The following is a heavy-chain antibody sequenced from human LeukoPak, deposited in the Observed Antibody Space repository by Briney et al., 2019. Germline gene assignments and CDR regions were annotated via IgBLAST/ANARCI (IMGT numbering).Heavy chain of an antibody. CDR3: ARGYYDSSGYYQSPIFDY. D-gene: IGHD3-22*01. CDR1: GDSINNGHSY. J-gene: IGHJ4*02. Sequence: SETLSLTCTVSGDSINNGHSYWSWIRQPAGEGLEWIGRISTSGYTSYNPSLKSRVSISLDKSNNQFSLNLTSVTAADTAVYYCARGYYDSSGYYQSPIFDYWGQGTLVTVSS. V-gene: IGHV4-61*02. CDR2: ISTSGYT.